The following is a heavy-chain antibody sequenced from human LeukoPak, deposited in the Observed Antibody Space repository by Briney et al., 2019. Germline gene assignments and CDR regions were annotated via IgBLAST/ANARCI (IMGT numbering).Heavy chain of an antibody. V-gene: IGHV3-23*01. CDR2: ISGSGGST. CDR1: GFTFSSYA. J-gene: IGHJ4*02. D-gene: IGHD4-17*01. CDR3: ARDTDTVTTILDY. Sequence: GGSLRLSCAASGFTFSSYAMSWVRQAPGKGLEWVSAISGSGGSTYYADSVKGRFTISRDNAKNTLYLQMNSLRAEDTAVYYCARDTDTVTTILDYWGQGTLVTVSS.